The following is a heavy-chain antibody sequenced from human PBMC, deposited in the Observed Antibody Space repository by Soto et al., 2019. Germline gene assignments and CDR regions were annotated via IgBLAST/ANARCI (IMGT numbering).Heavy chain of an antibody. CDR2: IYYSGST. CDR3: ARHEGDYYFDF. V-gene: IGHV4-59*08. CDR1: GGSISSYY. Sequence: SETLSLTCTVSGGSISSYYWSWIRQPPGKGLEWIGYIYYSGSTKSNPSLKSRVTISVDTSKNQFSLKLSSVTAADTAVYYCARHEGDYYFDFWGQGTLVTVSS. J-gene: IGHJ4*02. D-gene: IGHD3-16*01.